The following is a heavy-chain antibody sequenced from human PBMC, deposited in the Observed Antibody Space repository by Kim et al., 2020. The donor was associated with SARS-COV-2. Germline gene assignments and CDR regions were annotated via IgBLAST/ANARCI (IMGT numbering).Heavy chain of an antibody. D-gene: IGHD6-19*01. Sequence: YTDSVKGQFTISRDNSKTTLYLHMTSLRAEDTAVYYCATSIAVAGTPLDYWGQGTLVTVSS. J-gene: IGHJ4*02. V-gene: IGHV3-33*01. CDR3: ATSIAVAGTPLDY.